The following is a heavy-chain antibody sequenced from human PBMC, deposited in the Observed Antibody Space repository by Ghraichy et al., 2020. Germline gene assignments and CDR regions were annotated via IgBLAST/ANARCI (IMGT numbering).Heavy chain of an antibody. CDR1: GFTFSSFA. J-gene: IGHJ6*03. V-gene: IGHV3-64D*09. CDR2: ISSNGGST. D-gene: IGHD3-22*01. Sequence: GGSLRLSCSASGFTFSSFAMHWVRQAPGKGLEYVSAISSNGGSTYYADSVKGRFTISRDNSKNTVDLQMSSLRAEDTAVYYCVKDLYYDSSGYSISDYYYMDVWGKGTTVTVSS. CDR3: VKDLYYDSSGYSISDYYYMDV.